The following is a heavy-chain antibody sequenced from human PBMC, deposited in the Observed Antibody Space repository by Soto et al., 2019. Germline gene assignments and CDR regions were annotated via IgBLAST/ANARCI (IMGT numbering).Heavy chain of an antibody. CDR2: IYHSGRT. CDR3: ATEPMVLGYGMDV. V-gene: IGHV4-4*02. CDR1: GGSISSSNW. D-gene: IGHD2-8*01. Sequence: PSETLSLTCAVSGGSISSSNWWSWVRQPPGKGLEWIGEIYHSGRTNYNPSLKSRVTISVDKSKNQFSLKLSSVTAADTAVYYCATEPMVLGYGMDVWGQGATVTVSS. J-gene: IGHJ6*02.